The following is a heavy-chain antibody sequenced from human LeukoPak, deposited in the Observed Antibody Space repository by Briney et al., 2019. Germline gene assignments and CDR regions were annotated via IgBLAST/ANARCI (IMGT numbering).Heavy chain of an antibody. CDR3: ATEHNWNTGYYYYGMDV. D-gene: IGHD1/OR15-1a*01. J-gene: IGHJ6*02. Sequence: ASVKVSCKVSGYTLTELSMHWVRQAPGKGLEWMGGFDPEDGETIYAQKFQGRVTMTEDTSTGTAYMELSSLRSEDTAVYYCATEHNWNTGYYYYGMDVWGQGTTVTVSS. CDR1: GYTLTELS. V-gene: IGHV1-24*01. CDR2: FDPEDGET.